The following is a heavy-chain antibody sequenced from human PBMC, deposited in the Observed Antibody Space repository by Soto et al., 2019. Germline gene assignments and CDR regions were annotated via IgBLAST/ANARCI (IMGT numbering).Heavy chain of an antibody. D-gene: IGHD6-13*01. CDR2: IHTTDGT. CDR1: GGSISSYY. CDR3: ARALSSAAGLYFDF. J-gene: IGHJ4*02. V-gene: IGHV4-4*07. Sequence: PSETLSLTCTVSGGSISSYYWSWIRQPAGKGMEWIGRIHTTDGTNYNPSLKSRVTMSIDTSNNQFPLKLSSLTAADTAVYYCARALSSAAGLYFDFWGQGTLVTVSS.